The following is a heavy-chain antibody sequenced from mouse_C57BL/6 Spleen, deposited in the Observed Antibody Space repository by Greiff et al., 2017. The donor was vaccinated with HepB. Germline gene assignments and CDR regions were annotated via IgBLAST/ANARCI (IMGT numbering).Heavy chain of an antibody. CDR2: IYPGSGST. CDR3: ASHDDYDWDSNYYAMDY. J-gene: IGHJ4*01. CDR1: GYTFTSYW. Sequence: VQLQQSGAELVKPGASVKMSCKASGYTFTSYWITWVKQRPGQGLEWIGDIYPGSGSTNYNEKFKSKATLTVDTSSSTAYMQLSSLTSEDSAVYYCASHDDYDWDSNYYAMDYWGQGTSVTVSS. V-gene: IGHV1-55*01. D-gene: IGHD2-4*01.